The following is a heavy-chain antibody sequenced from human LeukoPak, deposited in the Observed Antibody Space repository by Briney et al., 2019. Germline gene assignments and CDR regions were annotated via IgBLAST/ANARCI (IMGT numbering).Heavy chain of an antibody. CDR3: GVSGWSGGDYFDY. Sequence: PSQTLSLTCSVSGGSISSGGYSWSWIRQPPGKGLEWIGYIYHSGSTYYNPSLKSRVTISVDRSKNQFSLKLSSVTAADTAVYYCGVSGWSGGDYFDYWGQGTLVTVSS. V-gene: IGHV4-30-2*01. D-gene: IGHD6-19*01. CDR2: IYHSGST. CDR1: GGSISSGGYS. J-gene: IGHJ4*02.